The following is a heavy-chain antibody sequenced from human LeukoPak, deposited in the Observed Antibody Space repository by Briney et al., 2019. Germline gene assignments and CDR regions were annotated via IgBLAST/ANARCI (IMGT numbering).Heavy chain of an antibody. D-gene: IGHD2-8*01. CDR1: GYTFTGYY. CDR3: ARDYCTNGVCYRGY. J-gene: IGHJ4*02. CDR2: INPNSGGT. V-gene: IGHV1-2*02. Sequence: GASVKVSCKASGYTFTGYYMHWLRQAPGQGLEWMGWINPNSGGTNYAQKFQGRVTMTRDTSISTAYMELSRLRSDDTAVYYCARDYCTNGVCYRGYWGQGTLVTVSS.